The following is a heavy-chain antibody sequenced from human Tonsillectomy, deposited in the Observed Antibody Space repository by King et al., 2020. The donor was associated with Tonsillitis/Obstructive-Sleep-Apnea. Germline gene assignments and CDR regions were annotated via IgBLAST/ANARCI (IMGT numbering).Heavy chain of an antibody. CDR1: GFTFSSNG. CDR2: IGYDGSKK. D-gene: IGHD5-12*01. J-gene: IGHJ6*03. V-gene: IGHV3-33*01. CDR3: ARSPFPFSATYYYYYYMDV. Sequence: VQLVESGGGVVQPGRSLRLSCAASGFTFSSNGMHWGRQATVKGLEWVAVIGYDGSKKYYADSVKGRFTISRENSKNTLYLQMNSLGAEDTAVYYCARSPFPFSATYYYYYYMDVWGKGTTVTVSS.